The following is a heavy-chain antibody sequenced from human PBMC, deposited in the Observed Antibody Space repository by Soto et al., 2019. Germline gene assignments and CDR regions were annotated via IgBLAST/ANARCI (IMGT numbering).Heavy chain of an antibody. CDR2: IYSDGST. Sequence: PGGSLRLSCAASGFSFSSHAMTWVRQAPGKGLEWVSVIYSDGSTYYADSVKGRFTISRDNSKNTLYLQMNSLRAEDTAVYYCARAPSGNYYFDSWGQGTLVTVSS. CDR3: ARAPSGNYYFDS. D-gene: IGHD1-26*01. J-gene: IGHJ4*02. V-gene: IGHV3-53*01. CDR1: GFSFSSHA.